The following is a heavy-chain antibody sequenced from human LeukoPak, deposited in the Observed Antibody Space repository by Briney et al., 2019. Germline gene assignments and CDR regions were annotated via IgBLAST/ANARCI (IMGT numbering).Heavy chain of an antibody. V-gene: IGHV5-51*01. CDR1: GYIFTSDW. Sequence: GESLKISCKVSGYIFTSDWIGWVRQVPGKGLEWMGIIHPGDSDTRYSPSFQGQVTFSADKSISTAYLQWSSLKASDTAMYYCARISSGGWYFDYWGQGALVTVSS. CDR3: ARISSGGWYFDY. J-gene: IGHJ4*02. D-gene: IGHD6-19*01. CDR2: IHPGDSDT.